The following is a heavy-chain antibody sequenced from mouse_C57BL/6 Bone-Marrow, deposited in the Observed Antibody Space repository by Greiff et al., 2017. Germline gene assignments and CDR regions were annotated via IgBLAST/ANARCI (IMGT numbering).Heavy chain of an antibody. V-gene: IGHV1-74*01. CDR2: IHPSDSDT. J-gene: IGHJ3*01. CDR1: GYTFTSYW. Sequence: VQLQQPGAELVKPGASVTVSCKASGYTFTSYWMHWVKQRPGQGLEWIGRIHPSDSDTNYNQKFKGKARLTVDKSSSKAYMQLSSLTSEDSAVDYCAISEGDGYYKFAYWGQGTLVTVSA. CDR3: AISEGDGYYKFAY. D-gene: IGHD2-3*01.